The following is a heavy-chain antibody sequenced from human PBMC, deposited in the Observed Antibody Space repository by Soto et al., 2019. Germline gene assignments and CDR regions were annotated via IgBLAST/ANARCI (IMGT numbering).Heavy chain of an antibody. Sequence: EVQLVESGGGLVKPGGSLRLSCAASGFTFSNAWMSWVRQAPGKGLEWVGRIKSKTDGGTTDYAAPVKGRFTISRDDSKNTLYLQMNRLKTEDTAVYYCTTNRRDYDFWSGYYLSDYYYMDVWGKGTTVTVSS. CDR1: GFTFSNAW. CDR3: TTNRRDYDFWSGYYLSDYYYMDV. J-gene: IGHJ6*03. CDR2: IKSKTDGGTT. V-gene: IGHV3-15*01. D-gene: IGHD3-3*01.